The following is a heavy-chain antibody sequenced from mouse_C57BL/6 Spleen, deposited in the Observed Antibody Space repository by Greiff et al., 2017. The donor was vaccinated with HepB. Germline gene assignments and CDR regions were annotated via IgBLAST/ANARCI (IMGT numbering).Heavy chain of an antibody. Sequence: VKLMESGPGLVQPSQSLSITCTVSGFSLTSYGVHWVRQSPGKGLEWLGVIWSGGSTDYNAAFISRLSISKDNSKSQVFFKMNSLQADDTAIYYCASYYYYGSRGTFAYWGQGTLVTVSA. CDR1: GFSLTSYG. CDR2: IWSGGST. V-gene: IGHV2-2*01. D-gene: IGHD1-1*01. J-gene: IGHJ3*01. CDR3: ASYYYYGSRGTFAY.